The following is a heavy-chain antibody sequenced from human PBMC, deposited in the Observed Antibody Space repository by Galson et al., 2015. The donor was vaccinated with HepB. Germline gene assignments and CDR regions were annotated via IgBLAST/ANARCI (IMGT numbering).Heavy chain of an antibody. J-gene: IGHJ4*02. D-gene: IGHD3-10*01. Sequence: SLRLSCAASGFTYSSYRLTWVPQAPGKGLGSVANIKQDGGEKYYVDSVKGRSTISRDNARKSLYLQMDSLRAEDTAPYYCAGGYFWFGEGLSDFWGQGTLVTVSS. CDR2: IKQDGGEK. V-gene: IGHV3-7*03. CDR1: GFTYSSYR. CDR3: AGGYFWFGEGLSDF.